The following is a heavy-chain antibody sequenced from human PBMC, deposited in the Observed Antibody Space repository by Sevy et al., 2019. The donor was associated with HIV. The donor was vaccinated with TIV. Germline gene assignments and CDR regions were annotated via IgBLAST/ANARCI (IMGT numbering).Heavy chain of an antibody. CDR1: GFTFSSFG. CDR3: AKDGGRNWDQFFFDY. D-gene: IGHD7-27*01. J-gene: IGHJ4*02. CDR2: ISGTGGST. Sequence: GGSLRLSCEASGFTFSSFGMSWVRQAPGKGLEWVSDISGTGGSTYYADSVKGRFTISRDNSKNTLYIHMISLRAEDTAVYYCAKDGGRNWDQFFFDYWGQGTLVTVSS. V-gene: IGHV3-23*01.